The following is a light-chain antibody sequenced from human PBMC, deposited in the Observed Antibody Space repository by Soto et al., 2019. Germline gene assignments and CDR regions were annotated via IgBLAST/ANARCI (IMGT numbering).Light chain of an antibody. CDR2: DTS. CDR3: QQRRNWVS. J-gene: IGKJ3*01. Sequence: LTQSPAILSLSPGERATLSCTASQSVDTYIAWYQQRPGQPPRLLIHDTSHRASDVPDRFRGSGSGTDFTLTITTLEPEDFAVYFCQQRRNWVSFGPGTRRD. V-gene: IGKV3-11*01. CDR1: QSVDTY.